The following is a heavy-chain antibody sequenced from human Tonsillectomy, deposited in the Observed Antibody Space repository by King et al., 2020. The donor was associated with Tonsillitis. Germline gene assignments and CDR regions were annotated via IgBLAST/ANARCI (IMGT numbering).Heavy chain of an antibody. V-gene: IGHV3-48*01. CDR1: GFTFSSYS. CDR3: ARAEWSDYYYYGMDV. Sequence: VQLVESGGGLVQPGGSLRLSCAASGFTFSSYSMNWVRQAPGKGLEWVPYISSIITIYYADTVKGRFTIPRENANNPLYLQMNSLRAEDTAVYYCARAEWSDYYYYGMDVWGQGTTVTVSS. D-gene: IGHD1-26*01. CDR2: ISSIITI. J-gene: IGHJ6*02.